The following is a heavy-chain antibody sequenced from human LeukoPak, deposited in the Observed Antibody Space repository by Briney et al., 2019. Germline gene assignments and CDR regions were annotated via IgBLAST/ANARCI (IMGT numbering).Heavy chain of an antibody. V-gene: IGHV3-30*02. D-gene: IGHD3-3*02. CDR2: IRFDGSNK. CDR1: EFTFSSYG. Sequence: GGSLRLSCAASEFTFSSYGMHWVRQAPGKGLELVAFIRFDGSNKYYADSVMGRFIISRDNSKNTLYLQMNSLRAEDTAVYYCAKDHFPYRALCTFDYWGQGTLVTVSS. CDR3: AKDHFPYRALCTFDY. J-gene: IGHJ4*02.